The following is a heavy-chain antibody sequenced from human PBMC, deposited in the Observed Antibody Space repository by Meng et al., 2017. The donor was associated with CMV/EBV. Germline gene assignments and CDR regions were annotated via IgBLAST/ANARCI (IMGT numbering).Heavy chain of an antibody. CDR2: INPNSGGT. J-gene: IGHJ6*02. CDR3: ARQLQFGEYGMDV. D-gene: IGHD2-2*01. Sequence: ASVKVSCKASGYTFTGYYMHWVRQAPGQGLEWMGWINPNSGGTNYAQKFQGRVTMTRDTSISTAYMELSRLRSDDRAVYYCARQLQFGEYGMDVWGQGTTVTVSS. CDR1: GYTFTGYY. V-gene: IGHV1-2*02.